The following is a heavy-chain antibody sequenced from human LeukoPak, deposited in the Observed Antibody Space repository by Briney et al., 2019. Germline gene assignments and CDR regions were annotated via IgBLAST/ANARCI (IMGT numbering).Heavy chain of an antibody. J-gene: IGHJ4*02. CDR3: ARTSSGYYYPIDY. CDR2: INPNSGGT. D-gene: IGHD3-22*01. V-gene: IGHV1-2*02. CDR1: GYTFTGYY. Sequence: ASVKVSCKASGYTFTGYYMHWVRPAPGQGLEWMGWINPNSGGTNYAQKFQGRVTMTRDTSISTAYMELSRLRSDDTAVYYCARTSSGYYYPIDYWGQGTLVTVSS.